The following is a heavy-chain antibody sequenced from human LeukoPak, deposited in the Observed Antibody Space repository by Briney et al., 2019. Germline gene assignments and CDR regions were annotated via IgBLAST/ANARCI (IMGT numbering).Heavy chain of an antibody. J-gene: IGHJ4*02. CDR2: ISSSGTYK. V-gene: IGHV3-21*01. CDR1: GFTFSSYS. CDR3: VRGPDYYAGIAYYSVY. Sequence: GGSLRLSCAASGFTFSSYSMNWVRQAPGKGLEWVASISSSGTYKYYTDSVKGRFTVSRDNAKNSLYLQMNSLRAEDTSVYYCVRGPDYYAGIAYYSVYWGQGTLVTVSS. D-gene: IGHD3-22*01.